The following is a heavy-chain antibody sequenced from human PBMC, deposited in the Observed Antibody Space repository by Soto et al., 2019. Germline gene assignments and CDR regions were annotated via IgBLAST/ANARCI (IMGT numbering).Heavy chain of an antibody. D-gene: IGHD5-12*01. CDR1: GGSISSGGYY. V-gene: IGHV4-31*03. Sequence: SETLSLTCTVSGGSISSGGYYWSWIRQHPGKGLEWIGYIYYSGSTDYNPSLKSRVTISLDTSKNQFSLNLSSVTAAVTAVYYCASAGGYVDSYISGFNYWGQGTLVTVSS. CDR2: IYYSGST. J-gene: IGHJ4*02. CDR3: ASAGGYVDSYISGFNY.